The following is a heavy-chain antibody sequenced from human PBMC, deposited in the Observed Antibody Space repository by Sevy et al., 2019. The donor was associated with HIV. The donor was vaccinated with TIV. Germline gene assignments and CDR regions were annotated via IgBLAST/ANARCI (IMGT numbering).Heavy chain of an antibody. D-gene: IGHD5-18*01. J-gene: IGHJ6*02. CDR1: GFTFSNYW. CDR2: IKQGGNEK. Sequence: GSLRLSCAASGFTFSNYWMNWVRQAPGKGLEWVANIKQGGNEKYYVDSVKGRFTLSRDNAKNSVSLQMNSLRAEDTAVYYCVRGGPLVDAALIPWGMDVWGQGTTVTVSS. V-gene: IGHV3-7*01. CDR3: VRGGPLVDAALIPWGMDV.